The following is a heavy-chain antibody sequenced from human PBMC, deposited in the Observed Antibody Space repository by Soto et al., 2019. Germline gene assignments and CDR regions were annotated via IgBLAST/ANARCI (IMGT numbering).Heavy chain of an antibody. CDR1: GVNFSNYA. Sequence: WGSLRLSCAASGVNFSNYAMSWVRQAPGKGLEWVSLISATGGGTYYADSVKGRFTISRDNSHNTLYLQVHSLTAEDTAVCYCAKDRRAGGNSAFYFDFWGQGAQVTVSS. D-gene: IGHD3-16*01. V-gene: IGHV3-23*01. CDR2: ISATGGGT. J-gene: IGHJ4*02. CDR3: AKDRRAGGNSAFYFDF.